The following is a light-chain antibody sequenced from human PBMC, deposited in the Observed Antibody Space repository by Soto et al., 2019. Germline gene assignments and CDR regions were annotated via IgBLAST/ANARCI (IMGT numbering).Light chain of an antibody. J-gene: IGKJ5*01. Sequence: DIVMTQSPATLSVSPGERATLSCRASQSVSSNLAWYQQKPGQAPRLLIYGASTRATGIPARFSGSGSGTEFTLTISSLQSEDFAVYYCQQYNNWTPITFGQGTRLEIK. CDR1: QSVSSN. CDR2: GAS. V-gene: IGKV3-15*01. CDR3: QQYNNWTPIT.